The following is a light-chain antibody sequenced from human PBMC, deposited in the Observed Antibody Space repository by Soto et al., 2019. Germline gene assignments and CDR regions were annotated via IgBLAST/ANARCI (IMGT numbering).Light chain of an antibody. V-gene: IGKV3-15*01. CDR3: QQYRNWPRT. Sequence: EIVMTQSPATLSVSPGERATLSCRASQSVSSNLAWYQQKPGQAPRLLICGASTRATDMPGRFSGRGSGTEFTLTINSLQSEDFAVYYCQQYRNWPRTFGQGTKVDIK. J-gene: IGKJ1*01. CDR1: QSVSSN. CDR2: GAS.